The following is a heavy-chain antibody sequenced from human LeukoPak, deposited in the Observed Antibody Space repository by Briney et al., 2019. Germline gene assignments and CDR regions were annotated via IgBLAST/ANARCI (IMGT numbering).Heavy chain of an antibody. CDR2: IYTSGST. V-gene: IGHV4-4*07. J-gene: IGHJ4*02. CDR3: AGEWELQQGGFDY. Sequence: SETLSLTCTVSGGSISSYYWSWIRLPAGKGLEWIGRIYTSGSTNYNPSLKSRVTMSVDTSKNQFSLKLSSVTAADTAVYYCAGEWELQQGGFDYWGQGTLLTVSS. D-gene: IGHD1-26*01. CDR1: GGSISSYY.